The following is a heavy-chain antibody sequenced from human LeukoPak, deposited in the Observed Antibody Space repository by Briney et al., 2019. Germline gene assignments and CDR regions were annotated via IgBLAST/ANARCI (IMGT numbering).Heavy chain of an antibody. CDR1: GGSISSIIYY. J-gene: IGHJ5*02. D-gene: IGHD6-19*01. Sequence: SETLSLTCTVSGGSISSIIYYWGWIRQPPGKGLEWIGTIYYSGSTYYNLSLKSRVTISVDTSRNQFSLKLSSVTAADTAVYYCARDRQWPNWFDPWGQGTLVTVSS. CDR3: ARDRQWPNWFDP. CDR2: IYYSGST. V-gene: IGHV4-39*02.